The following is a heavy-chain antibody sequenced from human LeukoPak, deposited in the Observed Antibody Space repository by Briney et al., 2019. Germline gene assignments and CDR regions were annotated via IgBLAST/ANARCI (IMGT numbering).Heavy chain of an antibody. CDR3: ARVGMTTMTVDV. CDR1: GFTFSTYE. J-gene: IGHJ6*02. CDR2: ISSSGNNI. V-gene: IGHV3-48*03. Sequence: GSLRLSCAASGFTFSTYEVIWVRQAPGKGLEWVSYISSSGNNIYYADSVKGRFTISRDNVKKSLSLQMNSLRAEDTAVYYCARVGMTTMTVDVWGQGTTVTVSS. D-gene: IGHD5-24*01.